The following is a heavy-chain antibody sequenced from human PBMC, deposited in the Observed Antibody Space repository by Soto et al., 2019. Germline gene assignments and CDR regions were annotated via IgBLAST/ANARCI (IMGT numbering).Heavy chain of an antibody. CDR3: AREGSAAGDYFDY. CDR1: GGSISSGGYY. V-gene: IGHV4-31*03. CDR2: IYYSGST. J-gene: IGHJ4*02. Sequence: LSLTCTVSGGSISSGGYYWSWIRQHPGKGLEWIGYIYYSGSTYYNPSLKSRVTISVDTSKNQFSLKLSSVTAADTAVYYCAREGSAAGDYFDYWGQGTLVTVS. D-gene: IGHD6-13*01.